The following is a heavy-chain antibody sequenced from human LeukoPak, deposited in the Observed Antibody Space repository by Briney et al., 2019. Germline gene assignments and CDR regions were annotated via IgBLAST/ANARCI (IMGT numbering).Heavy chain of an antibody. Sequence: PGGSLRLSCAASGFTFSSYGMHWVRQAPGKGLEWVAFIRYDGSNKYYADSVKGRFAISRDNSKNTLYLQMNSLRAEDTAVYYCAKGLGWYVDYWGQGTLVTVSS. J-gene: IGHJ4*02. V-gene: IGHV3-30*02. D-gene: IGHD6-19*01. CDR2: IRYDGSNK. CDR1: GFTFSSYG. CDR3: AKGLGWYVDY.